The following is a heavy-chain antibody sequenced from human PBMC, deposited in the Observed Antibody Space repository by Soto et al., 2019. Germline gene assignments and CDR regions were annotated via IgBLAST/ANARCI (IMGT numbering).Heavy chain of an antibody. CDR3: ARDLKFGQADY. J-gene: IGHJ4*02. Sequence: PSETLSLTXTVSGGSISSYYWSWIRQPSGKGLEWIGRIYTSGSTNYNPSLKSRVTMSVDTSKNQFSLKLSSVTAADTAVYYCARDLKFGQADYWGQGSLVTVSS. CDR2: IYTSGST. D-gene: IGHD3-10*01. CDR1: GGSISSYY. V-gene: IGHV4-4*07.